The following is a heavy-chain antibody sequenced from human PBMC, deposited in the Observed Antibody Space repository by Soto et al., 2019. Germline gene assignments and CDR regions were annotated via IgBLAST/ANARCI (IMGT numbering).Heavy chain of an antibody. CDR1: GFSLSNAGLG. V-gene: IGHV2-26*04. CDR3: ASTYSTSWYWFDP. J-gene: IGHJ5*02. D-gene: IGHD6-13*01. Sequence: QVTVKESGPVLVKPTETLTLTCTVSGFSLSNAGLGVSWIRQPPGTALEWLAHIFSNDEKAYSTSLKSRLTISKDTYKSQVVLTMTTMYPVDTATYYCASTYSTSWYWFDPWGQGTLVTVSS. CDR2: IFSNDEK.